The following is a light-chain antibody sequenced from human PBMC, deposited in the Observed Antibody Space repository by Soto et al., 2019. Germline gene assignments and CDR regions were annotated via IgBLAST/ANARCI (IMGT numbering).Light chain of an antibody. J-gene: IGKJ5*01. CDR3: QQYDNLIT. CDR1: QDISNY. Sequence: DIQMTQSPPSLSASVGDRVTITYQAKQDISNYLNWYQQKPRKAPKLLIYDASKLETGVPSRFSGSGSGTDFTFTISSLQPEDIATYYCQQYDNLITFGQGTRLEIK. CDR2: DAS. V-gene: IGKV1-33*01.